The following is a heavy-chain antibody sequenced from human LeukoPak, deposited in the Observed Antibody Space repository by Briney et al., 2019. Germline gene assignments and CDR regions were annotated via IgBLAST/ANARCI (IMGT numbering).Heavy chain of an antibody. V-gene: IGHV3-21*01. Sequence: GGSLRLSCAASGFTFSSYSMNWVRQAPGKGLEWVSSISSSSSYIYYADSVKGRFTISRDNAKNSLYLQMNSLRAEGTAVYYCARVRGGSRDDAFDIWGQGTMVTVSS. CDR3: ARVRGGSRDDAFDI. CDR1: GFTFSSYS. J-gene: IGHJ3*02. D-gene: IGHD3-16*01. CDR2: ISSSSSYI.